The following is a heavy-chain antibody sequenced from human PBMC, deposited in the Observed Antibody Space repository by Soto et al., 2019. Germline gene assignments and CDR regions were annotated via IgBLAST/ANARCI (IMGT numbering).Heavy chain of an antibody. CDR1: GDTFSSYA. CDR3: ARCTSGYDAFDI. V-gene: IGHV1-69*01. Sequence: QVQLVQSGAEVKKPGSSVKVSCKASGDTFSSYAISWVRQVPGQGLEWMGGIIPIFGTANYAQKFQGRVTITADESTSTAYMELSSLRSEDTAVYYCARCTSGYDAFDIWGQGTMVTVSS. D-gene: IGHD2-2*01. CDR2: IIPIFGTA. J-gene: IGHJ3*02.